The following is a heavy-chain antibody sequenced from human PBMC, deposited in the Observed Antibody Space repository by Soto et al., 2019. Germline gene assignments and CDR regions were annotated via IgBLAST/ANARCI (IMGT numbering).Heavy chain of an antibody. CDR3: ARRYGASFDY. J-gene: IGHJ4*02. V-gene: IGHV4-59*01. CDR2: IYYSGST. D-gene: IGHD4-17*01. Sequence: SETLSLTCTAPGGSISSYYWSWIRQPPGKGLEWIGYIYYSGSTNYNPSLKSRVTISVDTSKNQFSLKLSSVTAADTAVYYCARRYGASFDYWGQGTLVTVS. CDR1: GGSISSYY.